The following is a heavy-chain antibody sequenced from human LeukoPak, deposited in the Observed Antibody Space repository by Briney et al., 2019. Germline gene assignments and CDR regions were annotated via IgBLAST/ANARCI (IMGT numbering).Heavy chain of an antibody. CDR2: FDAEEGET. Sequence: ASVKVSCKVSGYTLNELCMHWVRQAPGKGLEWMGGFDAEEGETNYAQKFQGRVTITVATSTHTAYMHLSSLISADTAVSYCSTHGGVVGATQRISPLRSFDPWGQGTLVTVSS. D-gene: IGHD2-15*01. CDR1: GYTLNELC. V-gene: IGHV1-24*01. CDR3: STHGGVVGATQRISPLRSFDP. J-gene: IGHJ5*02.